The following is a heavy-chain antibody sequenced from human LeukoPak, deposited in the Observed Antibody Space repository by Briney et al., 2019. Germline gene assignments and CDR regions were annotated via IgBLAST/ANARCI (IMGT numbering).Heavy chain of an antibody. Sequence: PSETLSLTCAVYGGSFSGYYWSWIRQPPGKGLEWIGEINHSGSTNYNPSLKSRVTISVDTSKNQFSLKLSSVTAADTAVYYCARAQIVVVPGAIERGNFDYWGQGTLVTVSS. D-gene: IGHD2-2*02. CDR2: INHSGST. CDR1: GGSFSGYY. J-gene: IGHJ4*02. CDR3: ARAQIVVVPGAIERGNFDY. V-gene: IGHV4-34*01.